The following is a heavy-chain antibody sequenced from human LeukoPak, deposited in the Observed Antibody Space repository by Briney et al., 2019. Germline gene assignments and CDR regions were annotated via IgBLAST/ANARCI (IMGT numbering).Heavy chain of an antibody. J-gene: IGHJ5*02. V-gene: IGHV4-59*02. CDR3: ARYDYGDCWFDP. CDR1: GGSVSGYY. Sequence: SETLSLTCVVSGGSVSGYYWSWIRQAPGKGLEWIGYISDSGSTNYNPSLRSRVTISVDTSKNQFSLKLSSVTAADTALYYCARYDYGDCWFDPWGQGTLVTVSS. CDR2: ISDSGST. D-gene: IGHD4-17*01.